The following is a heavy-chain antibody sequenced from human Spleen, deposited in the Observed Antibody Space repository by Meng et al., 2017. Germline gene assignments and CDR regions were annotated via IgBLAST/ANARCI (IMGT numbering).Heavy chain of an antibody. CDR1: GGSISTSGYC. V-gene: IGHV4-39*01. CDR2: IGHSGFT. J-gene: IGHJ5*02. CDR3: VRSSGWVKTGFDP. Sequence: QVQLQESGPGLVKPSQTLSLTCTVSGGSISTSGYCWGWIRQPPGKGLEWIGSIGHSGFTYYTPSLKSRVTVSIDTSRNQFSLWLTSVTAADTAVYYCVRSSGWVKTGFDPWGQGTLVTVSS. D-gene: IGHD6-19*01.